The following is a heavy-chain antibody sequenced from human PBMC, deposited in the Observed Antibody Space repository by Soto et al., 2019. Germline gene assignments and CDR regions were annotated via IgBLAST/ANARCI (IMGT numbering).Heavy chain of an antibody. CDR3: AGDPAGPNRYFQH. CDR2: ISAYTGQT. J-gene: IGHJ1*01. Sequence: QVQLVQSGAEVKKPGASVKVSCKASGYTFSSYGISWVRQAPGQGLEWMGWISAYTGQTDYAQNLQGRVTMTTDTSTSTAYMELRSLRSDDTAVYYCAGDPAGPNRYFQHWGQGTLVTVFS. V-gene: IGHV1-18*01. CDR1: GYTFSSYG.